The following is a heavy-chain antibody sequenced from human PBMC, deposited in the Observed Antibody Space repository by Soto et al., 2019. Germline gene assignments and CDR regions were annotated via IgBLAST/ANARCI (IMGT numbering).Heavy chain of an antibody. V-gene: IGHV3-53*04. CDR1: GFTVSSNY. J-gene: IGHJ4*02. D-gene: IGHD3-10*01. Sequence: EVPLVESGGGLVQPGGSLRLSCAASGFTVSSNYMSWVRQAPGKGLEWVSLIYRGGSTYYADSVKGRFTISTHNSKSTLYLQMNSLRAEDTAVYYCARGKGAWVGETPGDYWGQGTLVTVSS. CDR2: IYRGGST. CDR3: ARGKGAWVGETPGDY.